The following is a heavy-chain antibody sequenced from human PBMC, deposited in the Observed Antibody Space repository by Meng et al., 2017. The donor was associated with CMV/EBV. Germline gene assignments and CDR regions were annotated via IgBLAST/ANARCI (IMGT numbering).Heavy chain of an antibody. CDR1: GGSVSSGSYY. CDR3: ARGRGFGY. V-gene: IGHV4-61*01. J-gene: IGHJ4*02. Sequence: SETLSLTCTVSGGSVSSGSYYWTWIRQPPGKGLEWIGYIHYSGSTNYNPSLKSRVTISLDTSKNQFSLRLSSVTSADTAVCYCARGRGFGYWGQGTLVTVSS. CDR2: IHYSGST. D-gene: IGHD3-10*01.